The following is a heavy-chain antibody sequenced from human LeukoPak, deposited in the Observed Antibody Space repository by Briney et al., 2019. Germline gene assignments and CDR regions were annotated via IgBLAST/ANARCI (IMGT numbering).Heavy chain of an antibody. Sequence: GGSLRLSCAASGFTFSTYWMTWVRQAPGKGLEWVASLNQDGSEKYYVDSVKGRFTISRENAQTPLYLEMKSLSAKDTAVYYCARAVTSTEGYWGQGTLVTVSS. J-gene: IGHJ4*02. V-gene: IGHV3-7*03. CDR3: ARAVTSTEGY. CDR2: LNQDGSEK. CDR1: GFTFSTYW.